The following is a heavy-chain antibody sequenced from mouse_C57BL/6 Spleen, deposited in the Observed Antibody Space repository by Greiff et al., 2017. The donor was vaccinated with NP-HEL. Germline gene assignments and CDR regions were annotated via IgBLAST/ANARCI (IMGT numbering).Heavy chain of an antibody. CDR1: GFTFSDYG. V-gene: IGHV5-17*01. Sequence: EVKLVESGGGLVKPGGSLKLSCAASGFTFSDYGMHWVRQAPEKGLEWVAYISSGSSTNYYADTVKGRFTISRDNAKNTLFLQMTSLRSEDTAMYYCASTPFAYWGQGTLVTVSA. J-gene: IGHJ3*01. CDR3: ASTPFAY. CDR2: ISSGSSTN.